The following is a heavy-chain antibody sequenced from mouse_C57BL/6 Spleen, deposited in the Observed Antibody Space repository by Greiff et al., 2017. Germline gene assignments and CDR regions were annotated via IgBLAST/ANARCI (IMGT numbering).Heavy chain of an antibody. CDR1: GYTFTDYY. V-gene: IGHV1-76*01. J-gene: IGHJ4*01. Sequence: QVQLKQSGAELVRPGASVKLSCKASGYTFTDYYINWVKQRPGQGLEWIARIYPGSGNTYYNEKFKGKATLTAEQSSSTAYMQLSSLTSEDSAVYFCARDYYGSSYVAMDYWGQGTSVTVSS. D-gene: IGHD1-1*01. CDR3: ARDYYGSSYVAMDY. CDR2: IYPGSGNT.